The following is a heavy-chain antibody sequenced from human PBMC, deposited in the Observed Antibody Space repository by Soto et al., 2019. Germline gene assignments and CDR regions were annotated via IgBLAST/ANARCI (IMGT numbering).Heavy chain of an antibody. J-gene: IGHJ5*02. V-gene: IGHV1-18*04. D-gene: IGHD6-13*01. CDR3: ARDREQKLVLGWFDP. CDR1: GYTFTSYG. CDR2: ISAYNGNT. Sequence: GASVKVSCKASGYTFTSYGISWVRQAPGQGLEWMGWISAYNGNTNYAQKLQGRVTMTTDTSTSTAYMELRSLRSDDTAVYYCARDREQKLVLGWFDPWGQGTLVTGS.